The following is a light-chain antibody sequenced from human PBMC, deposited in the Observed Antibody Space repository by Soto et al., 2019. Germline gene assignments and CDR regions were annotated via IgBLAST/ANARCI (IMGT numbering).Light chain of an antibody. CDR3: QQRQYWPPIT. V-gene: IGKV3-15*01. J-gene: IGKJ5*01. Sequence: EIVMTQSPATLSVSPGERATLSCRASQSVRNNLAWYQQKPGQAPRLLIYDVSTRATGVPGRLSGSGSGTEFTLTISSLQSEDFAVYYCQQRQYWPPITFGQGTRLEIK. CDR2: DVS. CDR1: QSVRNN.